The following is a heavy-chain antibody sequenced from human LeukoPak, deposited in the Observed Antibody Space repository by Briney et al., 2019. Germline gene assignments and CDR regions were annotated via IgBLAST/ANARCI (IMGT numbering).Heavy chain of an antibody. CDR3: ARGGEYSSSWVRYYFDY. V-gene: IGHV3-53*04. CDR1: GFTVSSNY. J-gene: IGHJ4*02. D-gene: IGHD6-6*01. Sequence: GGSLRLSCAASGFTVSSNYMSWVRQAPGMGLEWVSVIYSGGSTYYADSVKGRFTISRHNSKNTLYLQMNSLRAEDTAVYYCARGGEYSSSWVRYYFDYWGQGTLVTVSS. CDR2: IYSGGST.